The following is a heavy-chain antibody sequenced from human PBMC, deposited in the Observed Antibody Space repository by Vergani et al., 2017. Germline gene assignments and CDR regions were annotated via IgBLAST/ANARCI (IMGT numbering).Heavy chain of an antibody. CDR3: TKGSRGYTGYFFDY. CDR2: VSGSSATP. Sequence: VQLVESGGGVVQPGGSLRLSCEASGFSFPGYAMSWVRQAPGKGLEWVSSVSGSSATPYYADSVKGRLIISRDNSKNTLHLQMNSLRADDTAVYYCTKGSRGYTGYFFDYWGQGTLATVSS. V-gene: IGHV3-23*04. CDR1: GFSFPGYA. D-gene: IGHD5-12*01. J-gene: IGHJ4*02.